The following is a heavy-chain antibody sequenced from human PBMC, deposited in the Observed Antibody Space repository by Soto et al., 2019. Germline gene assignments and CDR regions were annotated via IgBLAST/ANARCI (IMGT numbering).Heavy chain of an antibody. Sequence: EVQLLESGGGLVQPGGALRLSCAASGITLNTYAMTWVRQAPGRGLEWVSVIGSSSSPTLYADSVKVRFTISRDTSKNTLYLEMNSLRVEDTAVYYCVTKLSGLYHFDHWGQGTLIIVSS. D-gene: IGHD5-12*01. J-gene: IGHJ4*02. V-gene: IGHV3-23*01. CDR1: GITLNTYA. CDR3: VTKLSGLYHFDH. CDR2: IGSSSSPT.